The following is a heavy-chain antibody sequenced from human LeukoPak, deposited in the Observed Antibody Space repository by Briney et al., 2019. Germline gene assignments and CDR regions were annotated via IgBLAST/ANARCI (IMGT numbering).Heavy chain of an antibody. Sequence: ASVKVSCKASGYSFNDYNLHWVRQAPGQGLEWMAWISPNSGVTNYAQKFQGWVTMTRDTSISTAYMELSRLTPDDTAVYYCARMGDSGSYGFDIWGQGTMVTVSS. V-gene: IGHV1-2*04. CDR1: GYSFNDYN. CDR3: ARMGDSGSYGFDI. J-gene: IGHJ3*02. CDR2: ISPNSGVT. D-gene: IGHD3-10*01.